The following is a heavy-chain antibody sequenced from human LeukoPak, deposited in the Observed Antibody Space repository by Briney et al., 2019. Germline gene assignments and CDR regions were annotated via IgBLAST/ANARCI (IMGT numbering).Heavy chain of an antibody. V-gene: IGHV3-21*01. CDR1: GFTFSSYS. Sequence: AGGSLRLSCAASGFTFSSYSMNWVRQAPGKGLEWVSSISSSSSYIYYADSVKGRFTISRDNAKNSLYLQMNSLRAEDTAVFYCASSGYSGYATADWGQGTLVTVSS. CDR2: ISSSSSYI. J-gene: IGHJ4*02. CDR3: ASSGYSGYATAD. D-gene: IGHD5-12*01.